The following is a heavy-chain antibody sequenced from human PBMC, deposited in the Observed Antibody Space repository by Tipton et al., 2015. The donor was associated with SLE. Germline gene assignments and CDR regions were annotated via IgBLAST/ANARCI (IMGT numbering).Heavy chain of an antibody. CDR1: GGSISSYY. J-gene: IGHJ5*02. D-gene: IGHD2-2*01. V-gene: IGHV4-59*08. CDR2: IYYSGST. Sequence: TLSLTCTVSGGSISSYYWSWIRQPPGKGLEWIGYIYYSGSTYYNPSLKSRVTISVDTSKNQFSLKLSSVTAADTAVYYCARVRGVVPNWFDPWGQGTLVTVSS. CDR3: ARVRGVVPNWFDP.